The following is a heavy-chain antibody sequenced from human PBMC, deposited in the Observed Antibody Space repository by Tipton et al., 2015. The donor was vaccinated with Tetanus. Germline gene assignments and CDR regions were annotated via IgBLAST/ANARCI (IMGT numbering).Heavy chain of an antibody. CDR3: ARDQGGGRVARLNWFGP. D-gene: IGHD3-16*01. CDR1: GGSFSDFY. CDR2: IYYSGST. Sequence: TLSLTCAVSGGSFSDFYWNWIRHRPGKGLEWIGYIYYSGSTFYNPSLKSRVTISVDTSKNQFSLRLSSVTAADTAVYYCARDQGGGRVARLNWFGPWGQGALVTVSS. V-gene: IGHV4-30-4*01. J-gene: IGHJ5*02.